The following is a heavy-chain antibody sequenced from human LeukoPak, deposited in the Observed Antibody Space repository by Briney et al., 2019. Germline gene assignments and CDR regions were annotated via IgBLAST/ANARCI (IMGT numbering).Heavy chain of an antibody. V-gene: IGHV4-59*01. CDR3: ARAHYASSNIKVPFDV. J-gene: IGHJ6*04. D-gene: IGHD3-22*01. CDR2: IYYSGSS. Sequence: SETLSLTCNVSGGSISGYHWSWIRQPPGKGLEWLGYIYYSGSSNYNPSLKSRVTISVDTSKNQFSLKLSSVTAADTAVYYCARAHYASSNIKVPFDVWGKGTTVTVSS. CDR1: GGSISGYH.